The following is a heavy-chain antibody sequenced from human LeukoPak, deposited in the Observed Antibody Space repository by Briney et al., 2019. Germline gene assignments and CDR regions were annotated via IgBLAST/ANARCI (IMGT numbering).Heavy chain of an antibody. D-gene: IGHD1-26*01. CDR3: ARRMGSYPGVDY. CDR2: IYYSGST. CDR1: GGSISSSSYY. Sequence: PSETLSLTCTVSGGSISSSSYYWGWIRQPPGKGLEWIGSIYYSGSTYYNPSLKSRVTISVDTSKNQFSLKLSSVTAADTAVYYCARRMGSYPGVDYWGQGTLVTVSS. J-gene: IGHJ4*02. V-gene: IGHV4-39*01.